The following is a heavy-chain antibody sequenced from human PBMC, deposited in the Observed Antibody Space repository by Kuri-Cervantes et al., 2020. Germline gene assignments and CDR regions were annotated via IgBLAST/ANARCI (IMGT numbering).Heavy chain of an antibody. V-gene: IGHV3-53*01. CDR3: AGDTYYFDF. CDR2: IYSGGST. CDR1: GFTVSSNY. Sequence: GESLKISCAASGFTVSSNYMSWVRQAPGKGLEWVSVIYSGGSTYYADSVKGRFTISRDNSKNTLYLQMNSLRPEDTAVYYCAGDTYYFDFWGQGTLVTVSS. J-gene: IGHJ4*02.